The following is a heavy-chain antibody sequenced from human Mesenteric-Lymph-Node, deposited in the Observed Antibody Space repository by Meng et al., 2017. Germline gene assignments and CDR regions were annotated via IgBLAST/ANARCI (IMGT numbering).Heavy chain of an antibody. Sequence: SETLSLTCNVSGSSINSGCYWGWVRQTPGKGLEWIGSIYDSGTTYYNPSLKSRVTMSVDTSKSQFSLELTSVTAADTAVYYCAASDYYYDTIGHFWGQGTLVTVSS. CDR2: IYDSGTT. CDR1: GSSINSGCY. V-gene: IGHV4-38-2*02. D-gene: IGHD3-22*01. J-gene: IGHJ4*02. CDR3: AASDYYYDTIGHF.